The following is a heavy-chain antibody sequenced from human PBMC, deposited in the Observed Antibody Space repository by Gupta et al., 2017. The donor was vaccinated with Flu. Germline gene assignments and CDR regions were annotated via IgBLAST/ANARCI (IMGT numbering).Heavy chain of an antibody. CDR3: ARVGYGSPSEPGPFDY. V-gene: IGHV3-21*02. CDR1: GFPFSSFN. D-gene: IGHD6-6*01. J-gene: IGHJ4*01. CDR2: ISSDSEYI. Sequence: EVQLVESGGGLVKPGGSLRLSCAASGFPFSSFNLNWVRQAPGKGLEWVSFISSDSEYIYYADAVKGRFTISRDNAKNSLYLQMNNVRAEDTAVYYCARVGYGSPSEPGPFDYWGHGTLVTVSS.